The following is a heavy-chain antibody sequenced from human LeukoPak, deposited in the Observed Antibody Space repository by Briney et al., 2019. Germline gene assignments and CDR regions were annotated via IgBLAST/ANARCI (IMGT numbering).Heavy chain of an antibody. Sequence: SETLSLTCAVYGGSFSGYFWTWIRQSPGKGLEWIGEINHRATTDYNPSLKSRVSLSVDTSKNQFSLKLTSVTAADTAVYYCASLQLWAQSDYWGQGTLVTVSS. CDR3: ASLQLWAQSDY. D-gene: IGHD5-18*01. V-gene: IGHV4-34*01. J-gene: IGHJ4*02. CDR2: INHRATT. CDR1: GGSFSGYF.